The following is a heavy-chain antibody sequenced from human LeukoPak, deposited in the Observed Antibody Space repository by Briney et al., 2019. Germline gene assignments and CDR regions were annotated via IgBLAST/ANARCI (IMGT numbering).Heavy chain of an antibody. V-gene: IGHV1-3*03. J-gene: IGHJ6*03. CDR2: INAANGHT. Sequence: ASVKVSCKASGYTFTNYAIHWVRQAPGQRFEWMGWINAANGHTKYSQEFQERITITRDTSATTAYMELSNLRSEDMALYYCARGRGPPNTNRDFYYYYYMDVWGTGTTVTVSS. CDR3: ARGRGPPNTNRDFYYYYYMDV. D-gene: IGHD3-10*01. CDR1: GYTFTNYA.